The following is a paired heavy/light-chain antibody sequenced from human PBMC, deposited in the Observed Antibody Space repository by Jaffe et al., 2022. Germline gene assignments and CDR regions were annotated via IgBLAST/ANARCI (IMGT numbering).Heavy chain of an antibody. D-gene: IGHD3-16*02. CDR1: GFTFSSYS. Sequence: EVQLVESGGGLVQPGGSLRLSCAASGFTFSSYSMNWVRQAPGKGLEWVSYISSSSSTIYYADSVKGRFTISRDNAKNSLYLQMNSLRAEDTAVYYCARDLPHYDYIWGSYRYTHLSPFDYWGQGTLVTVSS. CDR2: ISSSSSTI. V-gene: IGHV3-48*01. J-gene: IGHJ4*02. CDR3: ARDLPHYDYIWGSYRYTHLSPFDY.
Light chain of an antibody. CDR1: QSLLHSDGKTY. CDR3: MQGIHLPPYT. Sequence: DIVMTQTPLSLSVTPGQPASISCKSSQSLLHSDGKTYLYWYLQKPGQSPQLLIYEVSSRFSGVPDRFSGSGSGTDFTLKISRVEAEDVGVYYCMQGIHLPPYTFGQGTKLEIK. CDR2: EVS. J-gene: IGKJ2*01. V-gene: IGKV2-29*02.